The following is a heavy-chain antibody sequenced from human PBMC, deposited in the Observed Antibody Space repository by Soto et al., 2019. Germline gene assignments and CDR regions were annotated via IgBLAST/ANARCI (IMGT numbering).Heavy chain of an antibody. D-gene: IGHD6-13*01. J-gene: IGHJ6*03. CDR2: ISWNSGSI. CDR3: AKDWYALNYYYYYMDV. V-gene: IGHV3-9*01. CDR1: GFTFDDYA. Sequence: GGSLRLSCAASGFTFDDYAMHWVRQAPGKGLEWVSGISWNSGSIGYADSVKGRFTISRDNAKNSLYLQMNSLRAEDTALYYCAKDWYALNYYYYYMDVWGKGTTVTVSS.